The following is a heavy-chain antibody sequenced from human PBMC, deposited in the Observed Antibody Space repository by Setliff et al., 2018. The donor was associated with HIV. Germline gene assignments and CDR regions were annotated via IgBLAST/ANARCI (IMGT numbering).Heavy chain of an antibody. V-gene: IGHV4-34*01. Sequence: SETLSLTCGVYGESLSDYSWNWIRQPPGKGLEWIGEINHSGSINYNPSLKSRVTVSVDTSKKHFSLKLGSVTAADTAVYYCTRRGWNGYKAFDYWGQGTLVTVSS. CDR3: TRRGWNGYKAFDY. CDR2: INHSGSI. CDR1: GESLSDYS. J-gene: IGHJ4*02. D-gene: IGHD5-12*01.